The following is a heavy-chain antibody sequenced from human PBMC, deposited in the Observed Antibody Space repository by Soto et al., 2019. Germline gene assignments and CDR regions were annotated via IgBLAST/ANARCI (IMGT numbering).Heavy chain of an antibody. D-gene: IGHD2-2*01. V-gene: IGHV4-31*03. CDR1: GGSISSGGYY. J-gene: IGHJ5*02. CDR2: IYYSGST. Sequence: QVQLQESGPGLVKPSQTLSLTCTVSGGSISSGGYYWSWIRQHPGKGLEWIGYIYYSGSTYYNPSLKSRVTISVDTSKNQFSLKLSSVTAADTAVYYCARGFPRFIVSFQGSRRQGWFDPWGQGTLVTVSS. CDR3: ARGFPRFIVSFQGSRRQGWFDP.